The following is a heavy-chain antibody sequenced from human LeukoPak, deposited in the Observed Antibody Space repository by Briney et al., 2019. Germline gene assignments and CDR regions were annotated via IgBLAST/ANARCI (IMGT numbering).Heavy chain of an antibody. V-gene: IGHV3-53*01. CDR3: ARGRLAVMDY. D-gene: IGHD2-21*01. CDR1: GFTVNSHY. CDR2: IYSGGST. Sequence: GGSLRLSCAASGFTVNSHYMSWVRQAPGKGLEWVSVIYSGGSTYYADSVKGRFTISRDNSKNTVFLQLNSLRAEDAAVYYCARGRLAVMDYWGQGTLVTVSS. J-gene: IGHJ4*02.